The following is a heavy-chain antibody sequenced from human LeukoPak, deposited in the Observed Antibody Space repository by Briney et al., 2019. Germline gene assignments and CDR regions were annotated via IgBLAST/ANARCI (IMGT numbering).Heavy chain of an antibody. CDR1: GYTFTGYY. CDR3: ARDWRSGYDWVDY. V-gene: IGHV1-2*02. D-gene: IGHD5-12*01. Sequence: ASVKVSCKASGYTFTGYYMHWVRQAPGQGLEWMGWINPNSGGTNYAQKLQGRVTMTTDTSTSTAYMELRSLRSDDTAVYYCARDWRSGYDWVDYWGQGTLVTVSS. J-gene: IGHJ4*02. CDR2: INPNSGGT.